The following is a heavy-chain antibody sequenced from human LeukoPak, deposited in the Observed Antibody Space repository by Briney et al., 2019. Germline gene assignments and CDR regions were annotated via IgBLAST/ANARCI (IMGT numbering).Heavy chain of an antibody. CDR3: ARLEATGTTMWFDP. D-gene: IGHD1-1*01. Sequence: SETLSLTCTVSGGPISSYYWSWTRQPPGKALEGIGYIYYSGSTNYNPSLESRVTISVDTSKNQFSLKLSSVTAADTAVYYCARLEATGTTMWFDPWGQGTLVTVSS. V-gene: IGHV4-59*01. J-gene: IGHJ5*02. CDR1: GGPISSYY. CDR2: IYYSGST.